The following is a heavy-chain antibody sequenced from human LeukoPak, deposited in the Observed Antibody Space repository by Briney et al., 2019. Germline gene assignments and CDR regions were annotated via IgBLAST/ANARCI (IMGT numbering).Heavy chain of an antibody. CDR1: GFTFNNYL. V-gene: IGHV3-23*01. Sequence: GGSLRLSCAASGFTFNNYLMSWVRQAPGKGLEWVSSINGSGVDTNYADSVKGRFTISSDYSKNTLYLQMNGLRVDDTAVYYCAKHAYSDSWNGGFDYWGQGTLVTVSS. CDR3: AKHAYSDSWNGGFDY. D-gene: IGHD1-26*01. J-gene: IGHJ4*02. CDR2: INGSGVDT.